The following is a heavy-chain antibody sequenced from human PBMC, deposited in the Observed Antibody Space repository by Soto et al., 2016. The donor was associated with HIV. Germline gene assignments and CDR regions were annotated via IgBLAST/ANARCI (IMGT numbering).Heavy chain of an antibody. CDR3: TRVGVAWFDS. J-gene: IGHJ5*01. CDR1: GFTFSGSA. V-gene: IGHV3-73*01. D-gene: IGHD2-15*01. CDR2: IGSKANNYAT. Sequence: EVQLVESGGGLVQPGGSLKLFCEASGFTFSGSAIHWVRQASGKGLEWLGRIGSKANNYATSYAASLKGRFTISRDESKNMAYLQMKDLKTEDTAVYYCTRVGVAWFDSWGQGTLVTVSS.